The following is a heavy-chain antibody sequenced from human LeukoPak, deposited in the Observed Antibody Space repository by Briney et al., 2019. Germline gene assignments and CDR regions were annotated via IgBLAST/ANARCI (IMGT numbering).Heavy chain of an antibody. J-gene: IGHJ4*02. D-gene: IGHD5-18*01. V-gene: IGHV3-23*01. CDR2: VSPNGETA. CDR3: AKDLGWIQFGY. CDR1: GVTFSSYG. Sequence: PGGSLRLSCATSGVTFSSYGMNWVRQPPGKGLEWVSGVSPNGETAYYADSVKGRFTISRDNSKNTVYLQVRSLRAEDTAVYYCAKDLGWIQFGYWGQGALVTVSS.